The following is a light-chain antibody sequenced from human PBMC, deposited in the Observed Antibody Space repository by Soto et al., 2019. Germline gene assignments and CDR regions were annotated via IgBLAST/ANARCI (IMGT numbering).Light chain of an antibody. V-gene: IGKV3-15*01. CDR3: QQYRSWPRT. J-gene: IGKJ1*01. CDR1: QSVDIN. Sequence: EIVLTQSPATLSVSPGGRVTLSCRASQSVDINLAWYQQKPGQAPRLLIYGASTRATDMSGTFSGRGSGTEFTLTISNVRPEDFAVYYCQQYRSWPRTFGQGTKVDIK. CDR2: GAS.